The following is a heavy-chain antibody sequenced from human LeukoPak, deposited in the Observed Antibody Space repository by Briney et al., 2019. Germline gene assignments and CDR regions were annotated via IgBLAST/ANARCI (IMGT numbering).Heavy chain of an antibody. V-gene: IGHV4-59*01. D-gene: IGHD3-22*01. Sequence: SETLSLTCAVSGGSISTYYWSWIRQPPGKGLEWIGYIHSSGSTNYNPSLKSRVTISVDTSKKQFSLKLNSVTAADTAVYYCARVGNSGYYEIDYWGQGTLVTVSS. CDR1: GGSISTYY. CDR2: IHSSGST. J-gene: IGHJ4*02. CDR3: ARVGNSGYYEIDY.